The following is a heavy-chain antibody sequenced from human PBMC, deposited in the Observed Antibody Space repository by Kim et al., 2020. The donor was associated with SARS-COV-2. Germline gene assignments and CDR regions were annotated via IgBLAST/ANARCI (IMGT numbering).Heavy chain of an antibody. CDR3: ARDSGYSYGYSRLPY. J-gene: IGHJ4*01. V-gene: IGHV3-48*03. CDR2: ISSSGSTI. Sequence: GGSLRLSCAASGFTFSSYEMNWVRQAPGKGPEWVSYISSSGSTIYYADSVKGQFSISRDNAKNSLYLQMNSLRAADPAVYYCARDSGYSYGYSRLPYWR. CDR1: GFTFSSYE. D-gene: IGHD5-18*01.